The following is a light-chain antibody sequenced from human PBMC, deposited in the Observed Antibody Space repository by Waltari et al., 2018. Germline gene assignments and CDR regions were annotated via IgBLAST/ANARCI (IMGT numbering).Light chain of an antibody. J-gene: IGLJ3*02. Sequence: QSALTQPRSVSGSPGQSVTISCTGTSSAVGGYNYVSWSQQHPGKAPKLMIYDVSKRPSGVPDRFSGSKSGNTASLTISGLQAEDEADYYCCSYAGIHWVFGGGTKLTVL. CDR2: DVS. V-gene: IGLV2-11*01. CDR1: SSAVGGYNY. CDR3: CSYAGIHWV.